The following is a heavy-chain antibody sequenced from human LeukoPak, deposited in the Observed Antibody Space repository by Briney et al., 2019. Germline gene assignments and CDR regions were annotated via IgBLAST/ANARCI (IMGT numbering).Heavy chain of an antibody. CDR1: GGSISSYY. J-gene: IGHJ3*02. CDR2: IYYSGST. CDR3: ARRVLSSSWEGAFDI. Sequence: SETLSLTCTVSGGSISSYYWNWIRQPPGKGLEWIGYIYYSGSTNYNPSLKSRITISVDTSKNQFSLKLSSVTAADTAVYYCARRVLSSSWEGAFDIRGQGTMVTVSS. V-gene: IGHV4-59*08. D-gene: IGHD6-13*01.